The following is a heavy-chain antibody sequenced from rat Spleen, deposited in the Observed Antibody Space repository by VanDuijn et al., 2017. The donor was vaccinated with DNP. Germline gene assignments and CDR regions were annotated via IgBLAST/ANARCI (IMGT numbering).Heavy chain of an antibody. D-gene: IGHD1-7*01. CDR3: AKDGDYVPFDY. Sequence: EVQLVESGGGLVQPGRSMTVSCAASGFTFSNSDMAWVRQAPTKGLEWVASISTSGGVSYYRDSVKGRFTISRDNAKSTLYLQMDSLRSEDTATYYCAKDGDYVPFDYWGQGVMVTVSS. J-gene: IGHJ2*01. V-gene: IGHV5-25*01. CDR2: ISTSGGVS. CDR1: GFTFSNSD.